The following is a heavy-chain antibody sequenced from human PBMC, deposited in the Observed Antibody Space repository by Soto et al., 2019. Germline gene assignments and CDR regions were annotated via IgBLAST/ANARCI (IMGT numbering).Heavy chain of an antibody. Sequence: SETLSLTCAVYGGSFSGYYWSWIRQPPGKGLEWIGEINHSGSTNYNPSLKSRVTISVDTSKNQFSLKLSSVTAADTAVYYCATFPRDGYNYYFDYWXQGTLGTVSS. D-gene: IGHD5-12*01. J-gene: IGHJ4*02. CDR2: INHSGST. CDR1: GGSFSGYY. V-gene: IGHV4-34*01. CDR3: ATFPRDGYNYYFDY.